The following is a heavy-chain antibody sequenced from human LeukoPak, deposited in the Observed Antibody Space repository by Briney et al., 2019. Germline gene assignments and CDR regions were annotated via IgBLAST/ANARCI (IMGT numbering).Heavy chain of an antibody. V-gene: IGHV4-30-4*01. D-gene: IGHD3-22*01. CDR2: IYYSGST. CDR3: ARADYYDRRCWFDP. J-gene: IGHJ5*02. Sequence: SETLSLTCTVSGGSISSGDYYWSWIRQPPGKGLEWIGYIYYSGSTYYNPSLKSRVTISVDTSKNQFSLKLSSVTAADTAVYYCARADYYDRRCWFDPWGQGTLVTVSS. CDR1: GGSISSGDYY.